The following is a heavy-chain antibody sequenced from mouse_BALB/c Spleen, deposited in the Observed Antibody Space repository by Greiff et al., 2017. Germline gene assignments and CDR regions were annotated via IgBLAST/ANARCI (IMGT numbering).Heavy chain of an antibody. J-gene: IGHJ3*01. CDR2: ISDGGSYT. Sequence: EVMLVESGGGLVKPGGSLKLSCAASGFTFSDYYMYWVRQTPEKRLEWVATISDGGSYTYYPDSVKGRFTISRDNAKNNLYLQMSSLKSEDTAMYYCAREGGYGYDAWFAYWGQGTLVTVSA. D-gene: IGHD2-2*01. CDR3: AREGGYGYDAWFAY. CDR1: GFTFSDYY. V-gene: IGHV5-4*02.